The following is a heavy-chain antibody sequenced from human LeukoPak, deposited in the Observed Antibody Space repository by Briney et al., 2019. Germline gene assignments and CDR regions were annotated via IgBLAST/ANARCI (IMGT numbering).Heavy chain of an antibody. CDR2: IYHSGST. CDR1: GYSISSGYY. D-gene: IGHD3-22*01. V-gene: IGHV4-38-2*02. J-gene: IGHJ5*02. Sequence: PSETLSLTCTVSGYSISSGYYWGWIRQPPGKGLEWIGSIYHSGSTYYNPSLKSRVTISVDTSKNQFSLKLSSVTAADTAVYYCARDGTYYYDSSGRFNWFDPWGQGTLVTVSS. CDR3: ARDGTYYYDSSGRFNWFDP.